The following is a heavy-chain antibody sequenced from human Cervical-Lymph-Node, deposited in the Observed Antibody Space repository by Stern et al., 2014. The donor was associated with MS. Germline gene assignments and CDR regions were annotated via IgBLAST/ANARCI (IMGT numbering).Heavy chain of an antibody. D-gene: IGHD4/OR15-4a*01. V-gene: IGHV5-51*01. Sequence: EVQLVESEAEVKKPGGSLKISCKASGYTFIDYGISWVRQVPGKGLEWMGSIYPGDFDIRYIQSSQAQFPLSADNPTNAAYLQWSSLKVSNPGMYYCARRCFCIDGRCYAEGWFAPWGQGTLVTVSS. CDR3: ARRCFCIDGRCYAEGWFAP. CDR2: IYPGDFDI. J-gene: IGHJ5*02. CDR1: GYTFIDYG.